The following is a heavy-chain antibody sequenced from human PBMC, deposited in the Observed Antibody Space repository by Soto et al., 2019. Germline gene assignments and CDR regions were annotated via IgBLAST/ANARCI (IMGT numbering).Heavy chain of an antibody. D-gene: IGHD6-13*01. CDR3: ARGRRRAAAGKDYYYYYYMDV. J-gene: IGHJ6*03. Sequence: QVQLQESGPGLVKPSQTLSLTCTVSGGSISSGGYYWSWIRQHPGKSLEWIGYIYYSGSTYYNPSLKSRVTISVDTSKNKFSLKLSSVTAADTAVYYCARGRRRAAAGKDYYYYYYMDVWGKGTTVTVSS. V-gene: IGHV4-31*03. CDR2: IYYSGST. CDR1: GGSISSGGYY.